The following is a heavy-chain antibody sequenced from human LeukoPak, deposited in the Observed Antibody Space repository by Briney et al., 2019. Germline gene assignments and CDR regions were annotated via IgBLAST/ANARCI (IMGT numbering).Heavy chain of an antibody. CDR1: GFTFSAYV. J-gene: IGHJ4*01. Sequence: PGRSLRLSCAASGFTFSAYVMHWVRQAPGKGLECVAVISNDGNEKYYADSVKGRFSISRDNSKNTLYLQMGSLRTEDTAVYYCVRDGGYTGGWTYGAGDYWGQGNLVTVSS. D-gene: IGHD2-8*02. CDR3: VRDGGYTGGWTYGAGDY. CDR2: ISNDGNEK. V-gene: IGHV3-30*03.